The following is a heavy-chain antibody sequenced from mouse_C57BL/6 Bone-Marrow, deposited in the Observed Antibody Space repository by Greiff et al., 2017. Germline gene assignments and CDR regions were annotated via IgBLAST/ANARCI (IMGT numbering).Heavy chain of an antibody. V-gene: IGHV2-6-1*01. D-gene: IGHD1-1*01. Sequence: QVQLQQSGPGLVAPSQSLSITCTVSGFSLTSYGVHWVRQPPGKGLEWLVVIWSDGSTTYNSALKSRLSISKDNSKSQVFLKMNSLQTDDTAMYYCARHYGSPYYYAMDYWGQGTSVTVSS. J-gene: IGHJ4*01. CDR3: ARHYGSPYYYAMDY. CDR1: GFSLTSYG. CDR2: IWSDGST.